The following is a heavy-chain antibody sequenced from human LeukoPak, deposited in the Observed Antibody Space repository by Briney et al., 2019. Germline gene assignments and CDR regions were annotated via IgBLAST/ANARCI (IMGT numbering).Heavy chain of an antibody. J-gene: IGHJ5*02. CDR3: ARGGASAAARSFDP. CDR1: GYTFTNYD. Sequence: ASVKVSCKTSGYTFTNYDINWVRQAPGQGLEWMGWMNPNSGNTGYAQKFRGRVTITSHTSISTAYMELRGLRSEDTAVYYCARGGASAAARSFDPWGQGTLVTVSS. D-gene: IGHD6-13*01. V-gene: IGHV1-8*03. CDR2: MNPNSGNT.